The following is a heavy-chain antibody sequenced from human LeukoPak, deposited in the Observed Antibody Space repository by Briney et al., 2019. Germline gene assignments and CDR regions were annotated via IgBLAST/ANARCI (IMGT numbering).Heavy chain of an antibody. Sequence: SETMSLTCTVSGDSISSGSYYWSWLRQPAGKGLEWIGRIYTSGSTNYNPSLKSRVTISVDTSKNQFSLKLSSVTAADTAVYYCARDSIHYAHTYWGQGTMVTVSS. J-gene: IGHJ3*01. D-gene: IGHD2-2*01. CDR2: IYTSGST. V-gene: IGHV4-61*02. CDR1: GDSISSGSYY. CDR3: ARDSIHYAHTY.